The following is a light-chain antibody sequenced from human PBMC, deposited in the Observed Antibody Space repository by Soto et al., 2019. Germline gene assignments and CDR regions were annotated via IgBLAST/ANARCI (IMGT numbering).Light chain of an antibody. CDR2: KAS. CDR3: QQYSSLWT. J-gene: IGKJ4*01. CDR1: QSISSW. V-gene: IGKV1-5*03. Sequence: DIQMTQSPSTLSASVGDRVIITCRASQSISSWLAWYQQKPGKAPKLLIYKASSLQSGVPSRFSGSGSETEFTLTISSLHPDDFATYYCQQYSSLWTFGGGTKVEIK.